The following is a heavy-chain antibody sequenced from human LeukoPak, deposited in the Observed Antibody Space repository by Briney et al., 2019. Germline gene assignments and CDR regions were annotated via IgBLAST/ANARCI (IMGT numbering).Heavy chain of an antibody. Sequence: SETLSLTCAVHGGAFSGYYWSWIRQPPGKGLEWIGEINHSGSTDYNPSLKSRVTISLDTSQNQFSLKLNSVTAADTAVYYCARDTYYCASGIDSWGQGTLVTVSS. CDR3: ARDTYYCASGIDS. CDR2: INHSGST. CDR1: GGAFSGYY. D-gene: IGHD3-10*01. J-gene: IGHJ5*01. V-gene: IGHV4-34*01.